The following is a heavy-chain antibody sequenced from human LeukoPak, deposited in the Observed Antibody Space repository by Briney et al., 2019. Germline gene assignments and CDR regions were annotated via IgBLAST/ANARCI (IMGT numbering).Heavy chain of an antibody. D-gene: IGHD3-3*01. CDR1: GFTFSNAW. CDR2: ISYDGSNK. V-gene: IGHV3-30*03. J-gene: IGHJ6*02. Sequence: GGSLRLSCAASGFTFSNAWMTWVRQAPGKGLEWVAVISYDGSNKYYADSVKGRFTISRDNSKNTLYLQMNSLRAEDTAVYYCARGGVLRFLEWPGGMDVWGQGTTVTVSS. CDR3: ARGGVLRFLEWPGGMDV.